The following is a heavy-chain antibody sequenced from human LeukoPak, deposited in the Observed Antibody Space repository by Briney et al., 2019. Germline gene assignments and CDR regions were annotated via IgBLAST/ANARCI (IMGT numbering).Heavy chain of an antibody. CDR2: TYYRPKWSN. Sequence: SQTLSLTRAISGDCVSNNSAIWIWIRQSPSRGLQWLGRTYYRPKWSNDYAVSVKSRITLNVDTSKNQFSLQLNSVTPEDTAVYYCARSSNLHYFDYWGQGTQVTVSS. J-gene: IGHJ4*02. CDR3: ARSSNLHYFDY. CDR1: GDCVSNNSAI. V-gene: IGHV6-1*01.